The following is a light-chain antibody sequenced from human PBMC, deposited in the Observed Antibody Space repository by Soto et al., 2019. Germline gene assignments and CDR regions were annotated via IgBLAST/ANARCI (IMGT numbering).Light chain of an antibody. CDR3: QQYYSTPRT. Sequence: MLVTQSPDSLSVSLGDRATINFRSIQGALYNSNNKNYLAWYQQKPGQPPKLLIYWASTRESGVPDRFSGSGSGTDFTLTISSLQAEDVALYYCQQYYSTPRTFGQGTKVDIK. CDR1: QGALYNSNNKNY. V-gene: IGKV4-1*01. CDR2: WAS. J-gene: IGKJ1*01.